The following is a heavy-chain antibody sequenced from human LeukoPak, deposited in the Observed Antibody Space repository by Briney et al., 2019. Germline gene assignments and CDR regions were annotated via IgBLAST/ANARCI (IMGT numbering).Heavy chain of an antibody. J-gene: IGHJ5*02. CDR2: IRYDGSNK. V-gene: IGHV3-30*02. CDR3: ARRMMEYYYGSGSYGHNWFDP. CDR1: GFTFSTYG. D-gene: IGHD3-10*01. Sequence: GGSLRLSCATSGFTFSTYGMHWVRQPPGKGLEWVAFIRYDGSNKDYADSVKGRFTISRDNSKSTLYLQMNSLRAKDTAVYYCARRMMEYYYGSGSYGHNWFDPWGQGTLVTVSS.